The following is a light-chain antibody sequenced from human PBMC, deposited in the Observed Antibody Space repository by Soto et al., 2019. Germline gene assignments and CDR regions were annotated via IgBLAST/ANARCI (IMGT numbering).Light chain of an antibody. Sequence: ETLMTQSPATLSASPVERVTLSCRASQNINFNLAWYQQKPGQAPRVLIYGASSRASGIPDRFSGSGSGTDFTLTISRLEHDDFAFYYCQQYHNWPPLTFGGGTRVEIK. CDR1: QNINFN. CDR3: QQYHNWPPLT. CDR2: GAS. J-gene: IGKJ4*01. V-gene: IGKV3D-15*01.